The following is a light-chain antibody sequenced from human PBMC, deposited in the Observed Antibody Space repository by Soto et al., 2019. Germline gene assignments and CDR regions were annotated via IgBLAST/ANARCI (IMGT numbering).Light chain of an antibody. CDR1: SSNIGSNT. CDR3: AAWDASLTGYV. V-gene: IGLV1-44*01. J-gene: IGLJ1*01. CDR2: SNN. Sequence: QSVLTQPPSASGTPGQRVTNSCSGSSSNIGSNTVNWYQQLPGTAPKLLIYSNNQRPSWVPDRFSGSKSGTSASLAISGLQSEDEADYYCAAWDASLTGYVFGTGTKLTVL.